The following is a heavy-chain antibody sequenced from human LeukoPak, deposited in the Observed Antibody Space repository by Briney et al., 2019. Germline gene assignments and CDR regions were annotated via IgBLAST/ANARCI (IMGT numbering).Heavy chain of an antibody. J-gene: IGHJ4*02. V-gene: IGHV1-2*02. Sequence: ASVKVSCKASGYTFAGYYMHWVRQAPGQGLEWMGWINPNSGGTNYAQKFQGRVTMTRDTSISTAYMELSRLRSDDTAVYYCARDLPYSYGYDFDYWGQGTLVTVSS. CDR1: GYTFAGYY. CDR2: INPNSGGT. CDR3: ARDLPYSYGYDFDY. D-gene: IGHD5-18*01.